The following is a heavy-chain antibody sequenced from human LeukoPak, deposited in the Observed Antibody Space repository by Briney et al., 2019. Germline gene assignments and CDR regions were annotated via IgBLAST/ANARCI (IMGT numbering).Heavy chain of an antibody. CDR1: GFTFSMFA. J-gene: IGHJ5*02. D-gene: IGHD3-10*01. Sequence: TGGSLRLSCAASGFTFSMFAMSWVRQAPGKGLEWVSSISGSGSSTYYAASVKGRFTISRDFSKNTLYLQMNSLRAEDTAVYYCAKDGDYYGSGSYYNALGQGTLVTVSS. V-gene: IGHV3-23*01. CDR3: AKDGDYYGSGSYYNA. CDR2: ISGSGSST.